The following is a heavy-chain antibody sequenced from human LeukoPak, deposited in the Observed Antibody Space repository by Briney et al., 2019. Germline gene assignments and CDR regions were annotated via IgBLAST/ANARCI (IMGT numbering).Heavy chain of an antibody. CDR3: AREAYDSSGYYYSPYFDY. Sequence: GGSLRLSCAASGFTFSSYWMHWVRQAPGKGLVWVSRINSDGSSTSYADSVKGRFTISRDNAKNALYLQMNSLRAEDTAVYYCAREAYDSSGYYYSPYFDYWGQGTLVTVSS. CDR2: INSDGSST. D-gene: IGHD3-22*01. CDR1: GFTFSSYW. J-gene: IGHJ4*02. V-gene: IGHV3-74*01.